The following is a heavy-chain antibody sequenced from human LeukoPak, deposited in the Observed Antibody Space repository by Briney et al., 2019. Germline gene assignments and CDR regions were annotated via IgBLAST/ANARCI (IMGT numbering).Heavy chain of an antibody. Sequence: PGGSLRLSCAASGFTFSSYAMSWVRQAPGKGLEWVSGVRGGGDFPYYADSVQGRFTISRDNSKNTLFLQMNSLRAEDTAIYYCAKSSTLTTYEHLDYWGQGTLVTVSS. D-gene: IGHD4-11*01. V-gene: IGHV3-23*01. J-gene: IGHJ4*02. CDR3: AKSSTLTTYEHLDY. CDR2: VRGGGDFP. CDR1: GFTFSSYA.